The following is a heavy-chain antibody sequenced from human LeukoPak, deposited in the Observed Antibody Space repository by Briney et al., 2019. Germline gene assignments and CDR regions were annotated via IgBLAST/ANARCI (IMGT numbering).Heavy chain of an antibody. CDR1: GFSFSSYE. D-gene: IGHD1-26*01. Sequence: GGSLRLSCAASGFSFSSYEMNWVRQAPGKGLEWVSYMSSSGGTIYYADSVKGRFTISRDNGKNSLYLQTNSLRAEDAAVYYCARGMTGSYFGHFDYWGQGTLVTVSS. CDR2: MSSSGGTI. J-gene: IGHJ4*02. V-gene: IGHV3-48*03. CDR3: ARGMTGSYFGHFDY.